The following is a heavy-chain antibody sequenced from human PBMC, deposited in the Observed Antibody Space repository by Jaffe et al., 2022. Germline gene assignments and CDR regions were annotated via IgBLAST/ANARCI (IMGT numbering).Heavy chain of an antibody. D-gene: IGHD3-16*01. CDR2: INPNSGGT. CDR3: ARDRSIMITFGGWFDP. CDR1: GYTFTGYY. Sequence: QVQLVQSGAEVKKPGASVKVSCKASGYTFTGYYMHWVRQAPGQGLEWMGRINPNSGGTNYAQKFQGRVTMTRDTSISTAYMELSRLRSDDTAVYYCARDRSIMITFGGWFDPWGQGTLVTVSS. V-gene: IGHV1-2*06. J-gene: IGHJ5*02.